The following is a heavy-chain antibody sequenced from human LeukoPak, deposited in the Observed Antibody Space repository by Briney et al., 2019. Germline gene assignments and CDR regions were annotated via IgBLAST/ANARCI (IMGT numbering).Heavy chain of an antibody. CDR2: ISYDGSNK. V-gene: IGHV3-30*03. Sequence: GGSLRLSCAASGFTFSSAWMIWVRQAPGKGLEWVAVISYDGSNKYYADSVKGRFTISRDNSKNTLYLQMNSLRAEDTAVYYCARSLSGYGLDYWGQGTLVTVSS. D-gene: IGHD5-12*01. J-gene: IGHJ4*02. CDR3: ARSLSGYGLDY. CDR1: GFTFSSAW.